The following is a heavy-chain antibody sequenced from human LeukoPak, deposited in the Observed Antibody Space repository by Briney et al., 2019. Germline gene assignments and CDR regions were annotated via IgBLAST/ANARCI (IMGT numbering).Heavy chain of an antibody. CDR3: AKGLWAAVAGLDY. V-gene: IGHV3-30*02. CDR2: IRYDGGNK. J-gene: IGHJ4*02. CDR1: GFTFSSYG. Sequence: PGGSLRLSCAASGFTFSSYGMHWVRQAPGKGLEWVAFIRYDGGNKYYADSVKGRFTISRDNSKNTLYLQMNSLRAEDTAVYYCAKGLWAAVAGLDYWGQGTLVTVSS. D-gene: IGHD6-19*01.